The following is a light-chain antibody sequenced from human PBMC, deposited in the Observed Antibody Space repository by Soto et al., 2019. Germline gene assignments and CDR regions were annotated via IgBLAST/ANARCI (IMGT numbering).Light chain of an antibody. CDR2: HVS. CDR1: QSVGTK. CDR3: LQYNKWPRT. V-gene: IGKV3-15*01. J-gene: IGKJ1*01. Sequence: EIVMTQSPGTLSVSLGERATLSCRASQSVGTKLAWYQQKPGQVPRLLIYHVSTRATGVPARFSGSGSVTAFTLSISSLQSEDFAVYYCLQYNKWPRTFGQGTKVEI.